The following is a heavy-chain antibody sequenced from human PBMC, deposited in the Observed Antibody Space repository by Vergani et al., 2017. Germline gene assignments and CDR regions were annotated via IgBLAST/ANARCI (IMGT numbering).Heavy chain of an antibody. CDR1: GGTFSSYT. V-gene: IGHV1-69*02. Sequence: QVQLVQSGAEVKKPGSSVKVSCKASGGTFSSYTISWVRQAPGQGLEWMGRIIPILGIANYAQKFQGRVTMTRNTSISTAYMELSSLRSEDTAVYYCVAGVGVDYWGQGTLVTVSS. D-gene: IGHD3-16*01. J-gene: IGHJ4*02. CDR3: VAGVGVDY. CDR2: IIPILGIA.